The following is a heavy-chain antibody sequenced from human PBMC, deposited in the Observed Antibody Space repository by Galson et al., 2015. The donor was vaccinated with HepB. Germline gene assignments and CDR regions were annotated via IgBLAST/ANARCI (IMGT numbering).Heavy chain of an antibody. CDR1: GYDFTSYL. CDR3: ARVVGYSFGYN. J-gene: IGHJ4*02. D-gene: IGHD5-18*01. Sequence: AEVKKPGESLKISCKGSGYDFTSYLIGWVRQMPGKGLEWMGVVYPGGSHTTYSPSFEGQVTFSSDKSISTAYLQWNSLKASDSAMYYCARVVGYSFGYNWGQGTLVTVSP. V-gene: IGHV5-51*01. CDR2: VYPGGSHT.